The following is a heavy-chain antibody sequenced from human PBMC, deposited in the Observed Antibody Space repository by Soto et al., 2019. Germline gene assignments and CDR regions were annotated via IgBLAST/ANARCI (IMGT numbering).Heavy chain of an antibody. V-gene: IGHV1-69*01. D-gene: IGHD2-2*01. J-gene: IGHJ6*02. Sequence: QVQLVQSGAEVKKPGSSVKVSCKASVGTFSSYAISWVRQAPGQGLEWMGEIIPISDTTNYAQKFQGRVTITADESTSTAYMQLSSLRSEDTAVYYCARSQGSSTSLEIYYYYYYGMDVWGQGTTVTVSS. CDR1: VGTFSSYA. CDR3: ARSQGSSTSLEIYYYYYYGMDV. CDR2: IIPISDTT.